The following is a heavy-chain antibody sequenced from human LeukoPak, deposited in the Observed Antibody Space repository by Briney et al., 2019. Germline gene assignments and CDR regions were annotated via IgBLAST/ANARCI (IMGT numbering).Heavy chain of an antibody. D-gene: IGHD6-13*01. CDR3: ARGGRGYSSSWAYGYFQH. J-gene: IGHJ1*01. CDR1: GYTFTSYG. Sequence: ASVKVSCKASGYTFTSYGISWVRQAPGQGLERMGWISAYNGNTNYAQKLQGRVTMTTDTSTSTAYMELRSLRSDDTAVYYCARGGRGYSSSWAYGYFQHWGQGTLVTVSS. V-gene: IGHV1-18*01. CDR2: ISAYNGNT.